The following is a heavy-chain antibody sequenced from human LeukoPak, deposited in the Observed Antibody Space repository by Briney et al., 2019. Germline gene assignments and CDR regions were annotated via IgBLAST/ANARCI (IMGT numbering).Heavy chain of an antibody. Sequence: GGSLRLSRTASGFTSGFTFSDYAMSWVRQAPGKGHEWISAISGSGGSPYFADSVKGQFTISRDNYKNTLYLRMSSLRAEDTAVYYCATDHSGILTHGYWDQGTLVTVSS. D-gene: IGHD5-12*01. CDR3: ATDHSGILTHGY. CDR1: GFTFSDYA. J-gene: IGHJ4*02. V-gene: IGHV3-23*01. CDR2: ISGSGGSP.